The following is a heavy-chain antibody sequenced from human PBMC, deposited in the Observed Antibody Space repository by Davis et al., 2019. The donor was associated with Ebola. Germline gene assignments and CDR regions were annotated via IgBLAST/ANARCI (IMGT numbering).Heavy chain of an antibody. J-gene: IGHJ6*04. CDR1: GFTFSSYA. CDR3: ARVCHNPHDRSGYYSSYYYYYGMDV. V-gene: IGHV3-30-3*01. D-gene: IGHD3-22*01. CDR2: ISYDGSNK. Sequence: GESLKISCAASGFTFSSYAMHWVRQAPGKGLEWVAVISYDGSNKYYADSVKGRFTISRDNSKNTLYLQMNSLRAEDTAVYYCARVCHNPHDRSGYYSSYYYYYGMDVWGKGTTVTVSS.